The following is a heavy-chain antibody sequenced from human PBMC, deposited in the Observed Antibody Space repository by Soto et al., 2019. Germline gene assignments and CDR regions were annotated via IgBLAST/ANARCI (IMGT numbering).Heavy chain of an antibody. J-gene: IGHJ4*02. Sequence: EVQLVESGGGLVKPGGSLRLSCAASGFTFSSYSMNWVRQAPGKGLEWVSSISSSSSYIYYADSVKGRFTISRDNAKNSLYLQMNSLRAEDTAVYYCARAFLTIFGVVTYYFDYWGQGTLVTVSS. CDR1: GFTFSSYS. D-gene: IGHD3-3*01. CDR3: ARAFLTIFGVVTYYFDY. V-gene: IGHV3-21*01. CDR2: ISSSSSYI.